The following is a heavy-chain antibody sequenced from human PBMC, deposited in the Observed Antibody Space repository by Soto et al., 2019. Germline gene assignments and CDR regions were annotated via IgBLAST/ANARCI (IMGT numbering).Heavy chain of an antibody. D-gene: IGHD6-19*01. CDR3: AKAGGIAVPGTHLDY. CDR2: ISCTGSST. J-gene: IGHJ4*02. CDR1: GFTFSSYA. Sequence: EVQLLESGGGSVQPGGSLRLSCAASGFTFSSYAMSWVRQAPGKGLEWVSAISCTGSSTNYADSVEGRFTISRDNSKNTLYLQMSSLRAEDTAVYYCAKAGGIAVPGTHLDYWGQGTLVTVSS. V-gene: IGHV3-23*01.